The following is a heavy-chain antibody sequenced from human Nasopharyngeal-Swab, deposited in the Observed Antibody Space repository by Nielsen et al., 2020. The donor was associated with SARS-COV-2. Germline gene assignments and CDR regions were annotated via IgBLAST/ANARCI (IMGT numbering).Heavy chain of an antibody. Sequence: VRQAPGKGLEWVSYISSSTKYYADSVKGRFTISRDNAKNSLYLQMNSLRDEDTAVYYCARDAIVVVPAAIQYWGQGTLVTVSS. J-gene: IGHJ4*02. D-gene: IGHD2-2*02. V-gene: IGHV3-48*02. CDR2: ISSSTK. CDR3: ARDAIVVVPAAIQY.